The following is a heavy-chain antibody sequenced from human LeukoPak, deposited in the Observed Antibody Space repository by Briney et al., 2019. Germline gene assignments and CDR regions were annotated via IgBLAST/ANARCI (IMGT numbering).Heavy chain of an antibody. V-gene: IGHV3-23*01. CDR2: ISGSGDST. D-gene: IGHD6-19*01. CDR3: ARRSGIAVAGAFDY. Sequence: GGSLRLSCAASGFTFSNYAMRWVRQAPGKGLEWVSGISGSGDSTYYADSVKGRFTISRDNSKNTLYLQMNSLRAEDTAVYYCARRSGIAVAGAFDYWGQGTLVTVSA. CDR1: GFTFSNYA. J-gene: IGHJ4*02.